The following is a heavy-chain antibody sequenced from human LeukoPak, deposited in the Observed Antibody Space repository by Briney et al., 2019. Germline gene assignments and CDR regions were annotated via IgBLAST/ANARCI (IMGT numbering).Heavy chain of an antibody. CDR1: GGSISSGGYY. CDR2: IYYSGST. V-gene: IGHV4-61*08. Sequence: SETLSLTCTVSGGSISSGGYYWSWIRQHPGKGLGWIGYIYYSGSTYYNPSLKSRVTISVDTSKNQFSLKLSSVTAADTAVYYCARAGPNYYDSSGYYYSWGQGTLVTVSS. J-gene: IGHJ4*02. D-gene: IGHD3-22*01. CDR3: ARAGPNYYDSSGYYYS.